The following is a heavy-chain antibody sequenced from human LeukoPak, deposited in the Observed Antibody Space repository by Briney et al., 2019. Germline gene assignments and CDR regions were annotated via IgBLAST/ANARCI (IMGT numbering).Heavy chain of an antibody. CDR2: ISGSGGST. V-gene: IGHV3-23*01. CDR3: AKGGGIVVVPAAVY. D-gene: IGHD2-2*01. J-gene: IGHJ4*02. Sequence: GGSLRLSCAASGFTFSTYAMTWVRQAPGKGLEWVSTISGSGGSTYFADSVKGRFTISRDNSRNTLYMQMNTLRAEDTAVYYCAKGGGIVVVPAAVYWGQGTLVTVSS. CDR1: GFTFSTYA.